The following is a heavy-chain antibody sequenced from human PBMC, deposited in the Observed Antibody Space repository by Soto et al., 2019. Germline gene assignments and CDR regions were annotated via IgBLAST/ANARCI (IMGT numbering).Heavy chain of an antibody. V-gene: IGHV3-21*01. J-gene: IGHJ4*02. CDR3: ASVANSGSYSFDY. CDR1: GFTFSSYS. Sequence: GGSLRLSCAASGFTFSSYSMNWVRQAPGKGLEWVSSISSSSSYIYYADSVKGRFTISRDNAKNSLYLQMNSLRAEDTAVYYCASVANSGSYSFDYWGQGTLVTVSS. CDR2: ISSSSSYI. D-gene: IGHD1-26*01.